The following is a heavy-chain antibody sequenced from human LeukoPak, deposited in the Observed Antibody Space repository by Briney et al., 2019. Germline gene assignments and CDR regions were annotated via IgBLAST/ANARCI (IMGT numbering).Heavy chain of an antibody. CDR3: AELGITMIGGV. D-gene: IGHD3-10*02. CDR1: GFTFDDYA. CDR2: ISWNSGSI. J-gene: IGHJ6*04. V-gene: IGHV3-9*01. Sequence: SLRLSCAASGFTFDDYAMHWVRQAPGKGLEWVSSISWNSGSINYADSVKGRFTISRDNAKNSLYLQMNSLRAEDTAVYYCAELGITMIGGVWGKGTTVTISS.